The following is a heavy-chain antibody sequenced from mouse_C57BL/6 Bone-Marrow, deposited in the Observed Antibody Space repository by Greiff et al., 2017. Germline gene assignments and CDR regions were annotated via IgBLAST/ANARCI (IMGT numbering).Heavy chain of an antibody. CDR2: ISDGGSYT. CDR1: GFTFSSYA. Sequence: EVKLMESGGGLVKPGGSLKLSCAASGFTFSSYAMSWVRQTPEKRLEWVATISDGGSYTYYPDNVKGRFTISRDNAKNNLYLQMSHLKSEDTAMYYCARGPRGSSYDWYFDVWGTGTTVTVSS. CDR3: ARGPRGSSYDWYFDV. V-gene: IGHV5-4*03. D-gene: IGHD1-1*01. J-gene: IGHJ1*03.